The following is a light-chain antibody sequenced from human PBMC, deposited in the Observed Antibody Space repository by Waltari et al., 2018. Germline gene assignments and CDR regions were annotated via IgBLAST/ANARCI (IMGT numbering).Light chain of an antibody. CDR1: RDIDSY. CDR2: DAS. J-gene: IGKJ5*01. Sequence: DIQMTKSPSSLSTSLRDRVTIACRASRDIDSYLNWYQKKPGKAPKLLIYDASTLQRGVPPRFSGGGSGTDFTLTISGLQPEDFATYFCQQSYSTPLTFGQGTRLEIK. CDR3: QQSYSTPLT. V-gene: IGKV1-39*01.